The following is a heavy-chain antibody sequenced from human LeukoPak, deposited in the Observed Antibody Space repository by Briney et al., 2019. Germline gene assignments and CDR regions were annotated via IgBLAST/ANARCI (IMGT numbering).Heavy chain of an antibody. V-gene: IGHV1-2*02. J-gene: IGHJ6*02. D-gene: IGHD3-3*01. CDR1: GYTFTGYY. CDR3: ARGNFWSGYTWDYYGMDV. CDR2: INPNSGGT. Sequence: ASVKVSCKASGYTFTGYYMHWVRQAPGQGLEWMGWINPNSGGTNYAQKFQGRVTMTRDTSISTAYMELSRLRSDDTAVYYCARGNFWSGYTWDYYGMDVWGQGTTVTVSS.